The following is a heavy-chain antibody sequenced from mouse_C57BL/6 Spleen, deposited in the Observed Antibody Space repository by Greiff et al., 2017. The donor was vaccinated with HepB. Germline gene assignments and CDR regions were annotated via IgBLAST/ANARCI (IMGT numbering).Heavy chain of an antibody. Sequence: VQVVESGPGLVQPSQSLSITCTVSGFSLTSYGVHWVRQSPGKGLEWLGVIWSGGSTDYNAAFISRLSISKDNSKSQVFFKMNSLQADDTAIYYCARNAYYYGSSGYFDYWGQGTTLTVSS. J-gene: IGHJ2*01. CDR1: GFSLTSYG. CDR3: ARNAYYYGSSGYFDY. D-gene: IGHD1-1*01. V-gene: IGHV2-2*01. CDR2: IWSGGST.